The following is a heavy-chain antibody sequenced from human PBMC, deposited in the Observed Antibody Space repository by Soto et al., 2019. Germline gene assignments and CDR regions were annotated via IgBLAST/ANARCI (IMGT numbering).Heavy chain of an antibody. CDR3: ARLGNYGDYEGWYFDL. Sequence: SETLSLTCAVSGGSISSSSYYWGWIRQPPGKGLEWIGSIYYSGSTYYNPSLKSRVTISVDTSKNQFSLKLSSVTAADTAVYYCARLGNYGDYEGWYFDLWGRGTLVTVSS. D-gene: IGHD4-17*01. CDR2: IYYSGST. V-gene: IGHV4-39*01. CDR1: GGSISSSSYY. J-gene: IGHJ2*01.